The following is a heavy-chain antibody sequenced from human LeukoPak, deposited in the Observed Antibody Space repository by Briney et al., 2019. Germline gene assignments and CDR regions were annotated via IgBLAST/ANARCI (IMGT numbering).Heavy chain of an antibody. CDR1: GFTFSNYA. J-gene: IGHJ4*02. V-gene: IGHV3-7*01. Sequence: GGSLRLSCAASGFTFSNYAMRWVRQAPGKGLEWVATIRQDGSQKYYVDSVKGRFTISRDNAKNSLYLQMNSLRAEDTAVYYCARESGSVTSEVDFDYWGQGTLVTVSS. D-gene: IGHD4-17*01. CDR2: IRQDGSQK. CDR3: ARESGSVTSEVDFDY.